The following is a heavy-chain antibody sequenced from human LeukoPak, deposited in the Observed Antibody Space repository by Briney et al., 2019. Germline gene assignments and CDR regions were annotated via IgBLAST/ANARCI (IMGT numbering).Heavy chain of an antibody. CDR3: ARHNYNYVWGSYRSNGFYD. CDR2: MNPNSGNT. D-gene: IGHD3-16*02. J-gene: IGHJ4*02. Sequence: ASVKVSCKASGYTFTSYDINWVRQATGQGLEWMGWMNPNSGNTGYAQKFQGRVTMTRNTSISTAYMELSSLRSEDTAVYYCARHNYNYVWGSYRSNGFYDWGQGTLVTVSS. V-gene: IGHV1-8*01. CDR1: GYTFTSYD.